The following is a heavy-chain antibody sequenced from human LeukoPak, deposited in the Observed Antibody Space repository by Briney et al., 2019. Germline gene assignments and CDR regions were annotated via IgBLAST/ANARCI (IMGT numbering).Heavy chain of an antibody. D-gene: IGHD2-15*01. V-gene: IGHV1-69*05. CDR1: GGTFSSYA. Sequence: SVKVSCKASGGTFSSYAISWVRQAPGQGLEWMGGIIPIFGTASYAQKFQGRVTITTDESTSTAYMELSSLRSEDTAVYYCAKAGYCSGGSCYNGMTWFDPWGQGTLVTVSS. CDR2: IIPIFGTA. CDR3: AKAGYCSGGSCYNGMTWFDP. J-gene: IGHJ5*02.